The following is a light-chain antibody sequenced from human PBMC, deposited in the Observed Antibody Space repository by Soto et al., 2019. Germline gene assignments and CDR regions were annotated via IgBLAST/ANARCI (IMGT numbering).Light chain of an antibody. CDR1: QTVNSDY. V-gene: IGKV3-20*01. Sequence: ETVLTQSPGTVSLSPGERATLSCTTSQTVNSDYLAWYQQKPGQAPRLLIYGVFNRATGIPDRFSGSGSGTYFTLTISGLEPEDSAVYYCQHDDGSPRTFGQGTNLEI. CDR3: QHDDGSPRT. J-gene: IGKJ2*01. CDR2: GVF.